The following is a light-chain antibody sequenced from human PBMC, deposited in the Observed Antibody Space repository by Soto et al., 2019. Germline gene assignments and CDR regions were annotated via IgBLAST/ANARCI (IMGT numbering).Light chain of an antibody. J-gene: IGKJ1*01. CDR2: GAS. Sequence: EIVLTQSPGTLSLSPGERATLSCRASQSVSSSYLAWYQQKPGQAPRLLIYGASSRATVIPDRFSGSGTGTDFTLPISRLEPDDFAVYYCQPYGSSSWTFGQGTKVEIK. CDR1: QSVSSSY. V-gene: IGKV3-20*01. CDR3: QPYGSSSWT.